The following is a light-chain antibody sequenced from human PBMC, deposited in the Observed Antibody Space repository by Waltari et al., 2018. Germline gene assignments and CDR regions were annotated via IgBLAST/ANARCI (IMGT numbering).Light chain of an antibody. J-gene: IGKJ1*01. CDR1: PSVSNH. CDR3: QQYNDWPWT. Sequence: IVMTQSPATLSVSPGERATLSCRTSPSVSNHVAWYQQKPGQPPRLLIYGASSRATAIPARFSGSGSGTEFTLTISILQSGDFALYYCQQYNDWPWTFGQGTKVEI. CDR2: GAS. V-gene: IGKV3-15*01.